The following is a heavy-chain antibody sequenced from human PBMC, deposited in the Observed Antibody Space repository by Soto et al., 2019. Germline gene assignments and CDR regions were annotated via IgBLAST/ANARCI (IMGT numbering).Heavy chain of an antibody. CDR1: GGTFSSYA. D-gene: IGHD3-22*01. Sequence: GASVKVSCKASGGTFSSYAISWVRQAPGQGLEWMGGIIPIFGTANYAQKFQGRVTITADESTSTAYMELSSLRSEDTAVYYCARGYDSSGYPPGAFDIWGQGTMVTVSS. CDR3: ARGYDSSGYPPGAFDI. V-gene: IGHV1-69*13. CDR2: IIPIFGTA. J-gene: IGHJ3*02.